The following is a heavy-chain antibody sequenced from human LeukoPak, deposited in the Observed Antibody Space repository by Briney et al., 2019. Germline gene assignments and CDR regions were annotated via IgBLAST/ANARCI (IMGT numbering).Heavy chain of an antibody. V-gene: IGHV4-34*01. D-gene: IGHD5-24*01. CDR2: INHSGST. J-gene: IGHJ3*02. CDR1: GGSFSGYY. CDR3: ARADGYPWVGAFDI. Sequence: SETLSLTCAVYGGSFSGYYWSWIRQPPGKGLEWIGEINHSGSTNYNPSLKSRVTISVDTSKNQFSLKLSSVTAADTAVYYCARADGYPWVGAFDIWGQGTMVTVSS.